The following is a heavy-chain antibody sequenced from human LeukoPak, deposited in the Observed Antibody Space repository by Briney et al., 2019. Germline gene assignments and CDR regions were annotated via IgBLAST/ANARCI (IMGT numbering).Heavy chain of an antibody. CDR2: IHYSGST. D-gene: IGHD3-22*01. Sequence: SETLSLTCSISDGSISSYYWNWIRQSPGKGLEWIGHIHYSGSTHYNPSLQNRVSISIVTSKNHFSLKLRSVTAVDTAVYYCARWGHFDTSGYFVVDYWGQGTLVTVSS. J-gene: IGHJ4*02. CDR1: DGSISSYY. V-gene: IGHV4-59*01. CDR3: ARWGHFDTSGYFVVDY.